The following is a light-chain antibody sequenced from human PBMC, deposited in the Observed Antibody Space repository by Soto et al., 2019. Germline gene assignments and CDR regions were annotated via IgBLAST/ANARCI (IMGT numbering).Light chain of an antibody. CDR3: QQGFSAPYT. Sequence: DLQMTQSPSSLSASVGDRVTITCRASQSISSYLNWYQQKLGKAPKLLIYAASSLQSGVPSRFSGSGSGTDFTLTISSLQSEDSATYYCQQGFSAPYTFGQGTKLEIK. CDR1: QSISSY. V-gene: IGKV1-39*01. CDR2: AAS. J-gene: IGKJ2*01.